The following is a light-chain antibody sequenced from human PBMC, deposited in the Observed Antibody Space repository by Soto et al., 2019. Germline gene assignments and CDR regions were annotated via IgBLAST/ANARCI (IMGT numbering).Light chain of an antibody. Sequence: EIVLTQSPGTLSLSPGEIATLCCRASQSVSSYLAWYQQKPGQAPRLLIYDASNRATGIPARFSGSGSGTDFTLTISSLEPEDVAVYYCQQRSNWPPGFGQGTRLEIK. CDR3: QQRSNWPPG. J-gene: IGKJ5*01. V-gene: IGKV3-11*01. CDR1: QSVSSY. CDR2: DAS.